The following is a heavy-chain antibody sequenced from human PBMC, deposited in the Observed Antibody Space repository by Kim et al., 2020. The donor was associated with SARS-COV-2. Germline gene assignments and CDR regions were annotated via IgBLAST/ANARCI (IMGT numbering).Heavy chain of an antibody. V-gene: IGHV3-11*01. Sequence: GGSLRLSCAASGFSFSDYYMSWIRQAPGKGLEWVSYTSSRSSGSTVYYADSVKGRFIISRDNAKNSLYLHMNSLRAEDTAVYYCATEEGSSWQNFGYWGQGTLVTVSS. D-gene: IGHD6-13*01. CDR1: GFSFSDYY. CDR3: ATEEGSSWQNFGY. J-gene: IGHJ4*02. CDR2: TSSRSSGSTV.